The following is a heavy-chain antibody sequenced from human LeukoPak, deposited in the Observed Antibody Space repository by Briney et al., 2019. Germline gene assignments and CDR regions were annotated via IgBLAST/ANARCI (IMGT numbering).Heavy chain of an antibody. Sequence: SETLSLTCTVSGYPISSGYYWGWIRQPPGKGLEWIGSIYHSGSTYYNPSLKSRVTISVDTSKNQFSLKLSSVTAADTAVYYCASYTDAFDIWGRGTMVTVSS. J-gene: IGHJ3*02. CDR1: GYPISSGYY. D-gene: IGHD3-16*01. CDR3: ASYTDAFDI. V-gene: IGHV4-38-2*02. CDR2: IYHSGST.